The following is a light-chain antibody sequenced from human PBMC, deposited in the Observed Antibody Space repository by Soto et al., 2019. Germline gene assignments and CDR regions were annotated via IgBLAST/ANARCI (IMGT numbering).Light chain of an antibody. CDR2: GAS. J-gene: IGKJ1*01. V-gene: IGKV3-20*01. CDR3: QQYDTSPRT. Sequence: ENVVTQSPRTLSLSPGDGATLSCRASQSVSGSSVAWYQQKPGQAPRLLVYGASIRATGIPDRFSGSGSGTDFTLSISRLEPEDFAVYFCQQYDTSPRTFGLGTKVDIK. CDR1: QSVSGSS.